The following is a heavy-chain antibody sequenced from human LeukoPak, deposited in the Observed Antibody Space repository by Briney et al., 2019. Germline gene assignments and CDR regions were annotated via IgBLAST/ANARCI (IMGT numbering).Heavy chain of an antibody. D-gene: IGHD2-2*01. CDR3: ARDRYCSSTSCRLFDY. J-gene: IGHJ4*02. Sequence: GESLNISSKGSGYSFTSYWIGWVRQMPGKGLEWRGIIYPGDSVIRYSPSFQGQVTISADKSISTAYLQWSSLKASDTAMYYCARDRYCSSTSCRLFDYWGQGTLVTVSS. CDR1: GYSFTSYW. CDR2: IYPGDSVI. V-gene: IGHV5-51*01.